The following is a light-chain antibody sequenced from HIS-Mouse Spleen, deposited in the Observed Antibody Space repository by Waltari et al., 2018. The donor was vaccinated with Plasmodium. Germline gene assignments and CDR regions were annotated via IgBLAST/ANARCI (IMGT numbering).Light chain of an antibody. CDR3: CSYAGSSTFV. V-gene: IGLV2-23*03. Sequence: QSALTQPASVSGSPGQSITISCTGTSRDVGSYNLVSWYQQHPGKAPKLMIYEGSKRPSGVSNRLSGYKAVNTASLTISGLQAEYEADYYCCSYAGSSTFVFGGGTKLTVL. CDR1: SRDVGSYNL. J-gene: IGLJ3*02. CDR2: EGS.